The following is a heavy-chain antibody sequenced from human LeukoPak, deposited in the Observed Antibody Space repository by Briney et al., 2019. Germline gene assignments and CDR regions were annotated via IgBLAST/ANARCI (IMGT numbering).Heavy chain of an antibody. CDR2: IYGGNSP. CDR3: AKGGYSGHEFDF. CDR1: GFILSDNY. V-gene: IGHV3-66*01. J-gene: IGHJ5*01. D-gene: IGHD5-12*01. Sequence: GGSLRLSRADSGFILSDNYMSWVRQAPGKGLEGLAVIYGGNSPYYAASVKGRFTISRDTSKNTLYLQMNSLTVEDTAVYYCAKGGYSGHEFDFWGQGALVTVSS.